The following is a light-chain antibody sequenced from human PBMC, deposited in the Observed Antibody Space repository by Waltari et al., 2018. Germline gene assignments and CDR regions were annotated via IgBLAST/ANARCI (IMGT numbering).Light chain of an antibody. V-gene: IGKV1-8*01. CDR3: QQYFSYPYT. Sequence: AIRMTQSPSSFSASTGDRVTITCRASQGISSYLAWYQQKPGEAPKLLIYAASTWRSGVPSGCGGRGSGTDCTLTINCLQSEDFATYYCQQYFSYPYTFGQGTKLEIK. CDR2: AAS. J-gene: IGKJ2*01. CDR1: QGISSY.